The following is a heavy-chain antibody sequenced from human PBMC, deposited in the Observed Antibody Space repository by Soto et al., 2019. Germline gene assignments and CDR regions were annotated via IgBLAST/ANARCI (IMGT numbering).Heavy chain of an antibody. D-gene: IGHD3-16*01. CDR1: GGSISSYY. CDR3: ARDCSGGAPPFFDY. CDR2: IYYSGST. J-gene: IGHJ4*02. V-gene: IGHV4-59*01. Sequence: SETLSLTCTVSGGSISSYYWSWIRQPPGKGLEWIGYIYYSGSTNYNPSLKSRVTISVDTSKNQFSLKLSSVTAADTAVYYCARDCSGGAPPFFDYWGQGTLVTVSS.